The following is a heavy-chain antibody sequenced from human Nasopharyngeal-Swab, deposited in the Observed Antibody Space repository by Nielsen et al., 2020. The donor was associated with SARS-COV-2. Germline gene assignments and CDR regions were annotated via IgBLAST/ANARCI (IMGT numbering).Heavy chain of an antibody. CDR3: ANPLRGLVPSY. CDR2: ISGSGGST. D-gene: IGHD3/OR15-3a*01. CDR1: GFTVSDYA. Sequence: GEALKISFATSGFTVSDYAMSWVRQAPGKGLEWVSTISGSGGSTYYADSVKGRFTISKDSSKKTLYLQMNSLRGEDTAIYYCANPLRGLVPSYWGQGTLVTVSS. V-gene: IGHV3-23*01. J-gene: IGHJ4*02.